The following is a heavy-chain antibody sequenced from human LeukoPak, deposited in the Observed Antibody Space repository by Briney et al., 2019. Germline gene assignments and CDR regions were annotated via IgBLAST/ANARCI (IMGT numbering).Heavy chain of an antibody. Sequence: GGSLRLSCAASGFTFSSYAMHWVRQAPGKGLEWVAVISYDGSNKYYADSVKGRFTISRDNSKNTLYLQMNSLRAEDTAVYYCARGHCSSTSCYLGGYYYGMDVWGQGTTVTVSS. CDR1: GFTFSSYA. CDR3: ARGHCSSTSCYLGGYYYGMDV. J-gene: IGHJ6*02. CDR2: ISYDGSNK. V-gene: IGHV3-30-3*01. D-gene: IGHD2-2*01.